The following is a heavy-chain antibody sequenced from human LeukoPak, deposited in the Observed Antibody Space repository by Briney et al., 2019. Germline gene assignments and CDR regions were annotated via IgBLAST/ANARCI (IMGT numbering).Heavy chain of an antibody. D-gene: IGHD3-22*01. V-gene: IGHV4-59*01. CDR3: ARLDYYDSLFDF. CDR2: IYYSGST. Sequence: SETLSRTCTVSGGSISNYYWSWIRQPPGKGLEWIGYIYYSGSTNYNPSLKSRVTISVDTSKNQFSLKLISVTAADTAVYYCARLDYYDSLFDFWGQGTLVTVSS. CDR1: GGSISNYY. J-gene: IGHJ4*02.